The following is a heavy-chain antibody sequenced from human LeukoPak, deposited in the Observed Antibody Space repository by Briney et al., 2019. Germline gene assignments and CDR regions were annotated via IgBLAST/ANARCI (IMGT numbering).Heavy chain of an antibody. CDR3: ARDRMVRGASNWFDP. CDR1: GGSISSSSYY. Sequence: SETLSLTCTVSGGSISSSSYYWGWIRQPPGKGLEWIGSIYYSGSTYYNPSLKSRVTISVDTSKNQFSLELSSVTAADTAVYYCARDRMVRGASNWFDPWGQGTLVTVSS. D-gene: IGHD3-10*01. CDR2: IYYSGST. V-gene: IGHV4-39*07. J-gene: IGHJ5*02.